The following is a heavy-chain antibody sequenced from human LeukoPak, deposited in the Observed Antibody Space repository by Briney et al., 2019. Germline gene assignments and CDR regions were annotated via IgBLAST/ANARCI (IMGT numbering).Heavy chain of an antibody. CDR1: GFTFTNYG. V-gene: IGHV3-33*01. CDR2: IWYDGSKT. Sequence: GGSLRLSCTTSGFTFTNYGINWVRQAPGKGLEWVAAIWYDGSKTSYTDSVKGRFTVSRDITKNTVYLQMNGLKAEDTAVYYCARDDCSTTPCYAYWGQGTLVTVSS. D-gene: IGHD2-2*01. J-gene: IGHJ4*02. CDR3: ARDDCSTTPCYAY.